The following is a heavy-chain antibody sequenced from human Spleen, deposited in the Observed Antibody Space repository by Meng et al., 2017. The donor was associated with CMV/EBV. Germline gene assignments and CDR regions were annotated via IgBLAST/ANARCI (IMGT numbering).Heavy chain of an antibody. J-gene: IGHJ4*02. V-gene: IGHV4-31*02. CDR3: ARAVATSATGYFDF. CDR1: GDSISSRGNF. Sequence: SGDSISSRGNFWGWIRQYPGKGLEWIGYISYSGSTYYSPSLKSRVTISMDTSKNHFSLRLSAVTAADTAVYYCARAVATSATGYFDFWGQGNMVTVSS. D-gene: IGHD6-13*01. CDR2: ISYSGST.